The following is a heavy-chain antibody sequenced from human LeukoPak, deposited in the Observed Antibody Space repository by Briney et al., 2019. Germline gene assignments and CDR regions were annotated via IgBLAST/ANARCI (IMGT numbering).Heavy chain of an antibody. CDR2: IYPGDSDT. Sequence: GESLKISCKGSGYSFTSYWIGWVRQMPGKGLEWMGIIYPGDSDTRYSPSFQGQVTISADKSISTAYLQWSSLKASDTAMYYCATPITTSKDAFDIWGQGTMVTVSS. CDR3: ATPITTSKDAFDI. V-gene: IGHV5-51*01. CDR1: GYSFTSYW. J-gene: IGHJ3*02. D-gene: IGHD3-22*01.